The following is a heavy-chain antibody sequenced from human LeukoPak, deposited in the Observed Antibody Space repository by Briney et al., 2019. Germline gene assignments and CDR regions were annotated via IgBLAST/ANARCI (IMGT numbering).Heavy chain of an antibody. J-gene: IGHJ4*02. CDR1: GFTFSDYH. V-gene: IGHV3-11*01. CDR3: ARGDGWFGELSNFDY. Sequence: GGSLRLSCAASGFTFSDYHMTWIRQAPEKGLEWVSSISSGSSAIYYADSVRGRFTISRDNAKKSLYLQMNSLRDEETAVYYCARGDGWFGELSNFDYWGQGTLVTVSS. CDR2: ISSGSSAI. D-gene: IGHD3-10*01.